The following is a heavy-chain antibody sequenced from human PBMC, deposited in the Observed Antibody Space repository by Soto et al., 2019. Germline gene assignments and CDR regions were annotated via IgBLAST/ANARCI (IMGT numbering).Heavy chain of an antibody. V-gene: IGHV1-69*04. CDR2: IIPMFGIA. CDR3: ARDSGDPYDY. CDR1: GGTFSSYT. D-gene: IGHD3-10*01. Sequence: SVKVSCKASGGTFSSYTISWVRQAPGQGLEWMGRIIPMFGIANYAQKFQGRVTITADKSTSTAYMELSSLRSEDTAVYYCARDSGDPYDYWGQGTLVTVSS. J-gene: IGHJ4*02.